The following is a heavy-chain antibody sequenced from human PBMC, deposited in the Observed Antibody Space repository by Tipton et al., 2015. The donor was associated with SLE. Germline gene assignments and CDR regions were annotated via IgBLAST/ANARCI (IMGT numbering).Heavy chain of an antibody. D-gene: IGHD3-3*01. V-gene: IGHV4-4*07. J-gene: IGHJ4*02. CDR2: IFVSGVT. CDR3: AKDSGDYDFGQDS. CDR1: GGSISSYY. Sequence: TLSLTCTVSGGSISSYYWSWIRQPAGKGLEWIGRIFVSGVTNYNPSLKSRVTISIDTSKNQFSLKLTSVTAADTAVYYCAKDSGDYDFGQDSWGRGTLVTVSS.